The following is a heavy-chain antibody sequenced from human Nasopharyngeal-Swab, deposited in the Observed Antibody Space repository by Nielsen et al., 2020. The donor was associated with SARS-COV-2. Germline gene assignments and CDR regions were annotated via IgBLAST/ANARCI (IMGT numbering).Heavy chain of an antibody. CDR3: AKSPVAAHRLFDY. CDR1: GFTFSSYA. J-gene: IGHJ4*02. CDR2: ISGSGGST. Sequence: GESLRLSCAASGFTFSSYAMSWVRQAPGKGLEWVSAISGSGGSTYYADSVKGRFTISRDNSKNTLYLQMNSLRAEDTAVYYCAKSPVAAHRLFDYWGQGTLVTVSS. V-gene: IGHV3-23*01. D-gene: IGHD6-19*01.